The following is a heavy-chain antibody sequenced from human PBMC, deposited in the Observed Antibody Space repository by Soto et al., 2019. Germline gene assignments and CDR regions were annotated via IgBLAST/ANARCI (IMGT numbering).Heavy chain of an antibody. V-gene: IGHV4-31*03. CDR3: AGAISKSWFDP. Sequence: QVQLQESGPGLAKPSQSLSLTCNVSNGSISSSGYYWSWIRQHPGQGLEWIGYIYYSGSTYYNPSLKSRVTISLDTSKNQFSLKLGSVTAADTAMYYCAGAISKSWFDPWGQGTLVTVSS. CDR2: IYYSGST. J-gene: IGHJ5*02. CDR1: NGSISSSGYY.